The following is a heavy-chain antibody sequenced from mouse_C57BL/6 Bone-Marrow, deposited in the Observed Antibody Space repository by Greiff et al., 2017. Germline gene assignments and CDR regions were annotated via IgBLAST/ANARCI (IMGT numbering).Heavy chain of an antibody. Sequence: EVKLVESGGDLVKPGGSLKLSCAASGFTFSSYGMSWVRQTPDKRLEWVATISSGGSYTYDPDSVKGRFTISRDNAKNTLYLQMSSLKSEDTAMYYCARHGNYVPYYAMDYWGQGTSVTVSS. CDR3: ARHGNYVPYYAMDY. CDR2: ISSGGSYT. D-gene: IGHD1-1*01. CDR1: GFTFSSYG. V-gene: IGHV5-6*01. J-gene: IGHJ4*01.